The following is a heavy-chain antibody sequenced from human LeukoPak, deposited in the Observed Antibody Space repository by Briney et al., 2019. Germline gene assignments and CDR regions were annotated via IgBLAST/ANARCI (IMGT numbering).Heavy chain of an antibody. CDR1: GFTFSSYS. D-gene: IGHD6-19*01. Sequence: GGSLRLSCAASGFTFSSYSMNWVRQAPGKGLEWVSSITGSSTDIYYADSVKGRFTISRDNAKNSLHLQMNSLRVEDTAVYYCARERGSGWYAEYFQHWGQGTQVTVSS. J-gene: IGHJ1*01. CDR3: ARERGSGWYAEYFQH. V-gene: IGHV3-21*06. CDR2: ITGSSTDI.